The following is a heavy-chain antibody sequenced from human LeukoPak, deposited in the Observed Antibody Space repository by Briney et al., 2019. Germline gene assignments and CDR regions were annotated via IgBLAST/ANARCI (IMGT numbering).Heavy chain of an antibody. CDR2: INHSGST. CDR1: GGSFSGYY. Sequence: PSETLSLTCAVYGGSFSGYYWSWIRQPPGKGLEWIGEINHSGSTNYNPSLKSRVTISVDTSKNQFSLKLSSVTAADTAVYYCARGEDDAFDIWGQGTMVTVSS. CDR3: ARGEDDAFDI. J-gene: IGHJ3*02. V-gene: IGHV4-34*01.